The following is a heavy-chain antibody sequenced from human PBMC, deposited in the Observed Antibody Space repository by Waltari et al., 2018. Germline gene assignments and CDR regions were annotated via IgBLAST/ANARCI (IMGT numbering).Heavy chain of an antibody. V-gene: IGHV1-69*05. D-gene: IGHD6-19*01. J-gene: IGHJ6*03. CDR3: ALRDSVAASDYYYYMDV. CDR2: IIPIFGTA. Sequence: QVQLVQSGAEVKKPGSSVKVSCKASGGTFSSYAISWVRQAPGKGLEWMGGIIPIFGTANYAQKFQGRVTITTDESTSTAYMELSSLRSEDTAVYYCALRDSVAASDYYYYMDVWGKGTTVTVSS. CDR1: GGTFSSYA.